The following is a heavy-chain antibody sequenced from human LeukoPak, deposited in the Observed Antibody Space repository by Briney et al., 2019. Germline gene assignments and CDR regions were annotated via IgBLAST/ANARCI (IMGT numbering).Heavy chain of an antibody. Sequence: PSETLSLTCTVSGGSISGYYWSWIRQPPGKGLEWIGEINHSGSTNYNPSLKSRVTISVDTSKNQFSLKLSSVTAADTAVYYCARRNDRNAFDIWGQGTMVTVSS. CDR1: GGSISGYY. V-gene: IGHV4-34*01. J-gene: IGHJ3*02. CDR2: INHSGST. CDR3: ARRNDRNAFDI. D-gene: IGHD1-1*01.